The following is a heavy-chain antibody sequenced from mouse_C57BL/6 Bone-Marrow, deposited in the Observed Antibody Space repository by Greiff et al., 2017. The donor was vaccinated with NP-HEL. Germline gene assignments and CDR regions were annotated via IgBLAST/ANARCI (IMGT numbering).Heavy chain of an antibody. J-gene: IGHJ1*03. CDR3: AGWGYGSSYGYFDV. CDR2: INPSSGDT. V-gene: IGHV1-4*01. CDR1: GYTFTSYT. Sequence: QVQLQQSGAELARPGASVKMSCKASGYTFTSYTMHWVKQRPGQGLEWIGYINPSSGDTKYNQKFKDKATLTADKSSSTAYMQLSSLTSEDAAVYYCAGWGYGSSYGYFDVWGTGTTVTVSS. D-gene: IGHD1-1*01.